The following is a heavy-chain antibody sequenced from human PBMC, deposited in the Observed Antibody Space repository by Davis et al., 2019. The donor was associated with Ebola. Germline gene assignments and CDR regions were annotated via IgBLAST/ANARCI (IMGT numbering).Heavy chain of an antibody. V-gene: IGHV4-34*01. CDR2: INHSGST. D-gene: IGHD2-8*01. CDR3: ARDVWAYYFDY. J-gene: IGHJ4*02. Sequence: GSLRLSCAVYGVSFSGYYWSWIRQPPGKGLEWIGEINHSGSTNYNPSLKSRVTISVDTSKNQFSLKLSSVTAAGTAVYYCARDVWAYYFDYWGQGTLVTVSS. CDR1: GVSFSGYY.